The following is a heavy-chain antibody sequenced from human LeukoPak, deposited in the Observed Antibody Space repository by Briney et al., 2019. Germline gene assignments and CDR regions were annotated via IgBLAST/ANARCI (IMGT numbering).Heavy chain of an antibody. CDR2: IYTSGST. D-gene: IGHD5-24*01. CDR3: ARGRDGYNFLNRGEYYYFGY. V-gene: IGHV4-61*02. Sequence: PSETLSLTCTVSGGSISSGTYYWSWIRQPAGKGLEWIGRIYTSGSTNYNPSLKSRVTISVDTSKNQFSLRLNSVTAADTAVYYCARGRDGYNFLNRGEYYYFGYWGQGTLVTVSS. CDR1: GGSISSGTYY. J-gene: IGHJ4*02.